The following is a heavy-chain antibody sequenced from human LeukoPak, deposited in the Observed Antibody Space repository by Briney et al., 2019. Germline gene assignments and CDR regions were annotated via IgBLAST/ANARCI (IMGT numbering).Heavy chain of an antibody. V-gene: IGHV4-59*01. CDR3: ARERCSSTSCYTEEYNYMDV. D-gene: IGHD2-2*02. Sequence: SETLSLTCTVSGGSISSYYWSWIPQPPGQGLEWIGYIYYSGSTNYNPSLQSRVTISVDTSKNQFSLKLSSVTAADTAVYYCARERCSSTSCYTEEYNYMDVWGKGTTVTVSS. CDR1: GGSISSYY. J-gene: IGHJ6*03. CDR2: IYYSGST.